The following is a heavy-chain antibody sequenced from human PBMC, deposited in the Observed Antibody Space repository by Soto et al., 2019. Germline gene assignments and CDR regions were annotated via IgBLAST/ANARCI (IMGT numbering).Heavy chain of an antibody. CDR1: GFTFSSFE. J-gene: IGHJ4*02. CDR3: AREWGYYFDY. Sequence: EVQLVESGGGLVRPGGALTLSCAVSGFTFSSFEMNWVRQAPGKGLEWLSYISPTATAIYYADSVKGRFIISRDNAKNSLYLHMSSLRADDTAVYYCAREWGYYFDYWGQGTPVTVSS. V-gene: IGHV3-48*03. D-gene: IGHD3-16*01. CDR2: ISPTATAI.